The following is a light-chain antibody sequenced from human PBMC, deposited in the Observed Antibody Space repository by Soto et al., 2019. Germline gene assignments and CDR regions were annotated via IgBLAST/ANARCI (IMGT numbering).Light chain of an antibody. Sequence: QLVLTQSPSASASLGASVKFTCTLRSGHSSYAIAWHQQQPEKGPRYLMKLNSDGSHNKGDGIPDRLSGSSSVAERYLTISRLQSEDEADYYGQTWDTGSVIFGGGTKLTVL. J-gene: IGLJ2*01. V-gene: IGLV4-69*01. CDR3: QTWDTGSVI. CDR2: LNSDGSH. CDR1: SGHSSYA.